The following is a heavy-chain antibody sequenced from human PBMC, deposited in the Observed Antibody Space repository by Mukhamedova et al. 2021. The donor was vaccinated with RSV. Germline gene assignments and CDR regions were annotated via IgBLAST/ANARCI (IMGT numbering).Heavy chain of an antibody. J-gene: IGHJ4*02. CDR2: EK. D-gene: IGHD6-13*01. CDR3: ASQSRSWYVDY. V-gene: IGHV3-7*01. Sequence: EKYYVDSVKGRFTISRDNAKNSLYLQMNSLRAEDTAVYFCASQSRSWYVDYWGQGTLVTVSS.